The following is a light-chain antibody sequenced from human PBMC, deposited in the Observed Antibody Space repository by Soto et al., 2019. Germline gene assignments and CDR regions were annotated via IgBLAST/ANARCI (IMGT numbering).Light chain of an antibody. CDR3: SSYTSSSTYV. Sequence: QSALTQPASVSGSPGQSIAISCTGTSSDVGGYNYVSWYQQHPGKAPKLMVCDVSNRPSGVSNRFSGSKSGKTASLTISGLQAEDEADYYCSSYTSSSTYVFGTGTKLTVL. V-gene: IGLV2-14*01. J-gene: IGLJ1*01. CDR2: DVS. CDR1: SSDVGGYNY.